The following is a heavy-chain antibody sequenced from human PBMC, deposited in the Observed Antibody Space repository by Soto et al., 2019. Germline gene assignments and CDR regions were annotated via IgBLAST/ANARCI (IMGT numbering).Heavy chain of an antibody. J-gene: IGHJ6*02. D-gene: IGHD4-17*01. V-gene: IGHV3-30*03. CDR1: GFTFSSYG. CDR2: ISYDGSNK. CDR3: ARSTTVTPPYYYYGMDV. Sequence: GGSLRLSCAASGFTFSSYGMHWVRQAPGKGLEWVAVISYDGSNKYYADSVKGRFTISRDNSKSTLYLQMNSLRAEDTAVYYCARSTTVTPPYYYYGMDVWGQGTTVTVSS.